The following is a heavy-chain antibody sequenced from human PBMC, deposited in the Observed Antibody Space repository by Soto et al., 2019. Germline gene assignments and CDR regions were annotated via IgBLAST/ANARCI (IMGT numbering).Heavy chain of an antibody. Sequence: ASVKVSCKASGYTFSSYDINWVRQASGQGLEWMGWMNPKSGQTGYAPRFQGRVTMTGNTPISTAYMELSSLRSEDTAVYYCARDIGPALDWFGPWGQGTLVTVSS. V-gene: IGHV1-8*01. J-gene: IGHJ5*02. CDR3: ARDIGPALDWFGP. D-gene: IGHD5-18*01. CDR1: GYTFSSYD. CDR2: MNPKSGQT.